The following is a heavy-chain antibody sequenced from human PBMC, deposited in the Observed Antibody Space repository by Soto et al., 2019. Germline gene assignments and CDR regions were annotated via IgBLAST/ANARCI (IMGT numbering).Heavy chain of an antibody. J-gene: IGHJ2*01. CDR3: ARLRGEDYGDYSAIGTNYWYFDL. CDR2: IYYSGST. D-gene: IGHD4-17*01. CDR1: GGSISSSSYY. Sequence: SETLSLTCFVSGGSISSSSYYWGWIRQPPGKGLEWIGSIYYSGSTYYNPSLKSRVTISVETSKNQFPLKLSSVTAADTAVYYCARLRGEDYGDYSAIGTNYWYFDLWGSGTLVTVSS. V-gene: IGHV4-39*01.